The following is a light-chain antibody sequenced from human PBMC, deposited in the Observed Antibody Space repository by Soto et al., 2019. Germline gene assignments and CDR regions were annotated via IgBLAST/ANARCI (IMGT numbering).Light chain of an antibody. CDR3: QQRSNWPWT. CDR2: GAS. J-gene: IGKJ1*01. V-gene: IGKV3-15*01. CDR1: QSVSSN. Sequence: EIVMTDSPATLSVSRWEIATLSCRASQSVSSNLAWYQQKPGQAPRLLIYGASTRATGIPARFSGSGSGTEFTLTISSLQSEDFAVYYCQQRSNWPWTFGQATKVDI.